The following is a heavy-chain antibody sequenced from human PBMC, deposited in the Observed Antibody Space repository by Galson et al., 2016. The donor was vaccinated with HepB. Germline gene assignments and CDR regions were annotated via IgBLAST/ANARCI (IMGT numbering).Heavy chain of an antibody. J-gene: IGHJ1*01. D-gene: IGHD1-26*01. CDR3: ATVPGWESGIYDH. Sequence: LSLTCRVSGDSIGSSSYHWAWIRQPPGKGLEWIGSIYYVGRAYYRSSLKSRLTISLDPAKNHISLNLTSVTAADPAVYYCATVPGWESGIYDHWGQGTLVSVSS. CDR1: GDSIGSSSYH. CDR2: IYYVGRA. V-gene: IGHV4-39*02.